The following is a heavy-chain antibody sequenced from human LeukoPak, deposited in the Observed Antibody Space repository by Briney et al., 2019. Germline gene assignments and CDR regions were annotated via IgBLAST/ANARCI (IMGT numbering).Heavy chain of an antibody. D-gene: IGHD2-2*01. Sequence: LRLSCAASGFTVSSNYMSWIRQPPGKGLEWIGYIYHSGSTYYNPSLKSRVTISVDRSKNQFSLKLSSVTAADTAVYYCASTRPDCGSSTSCQYGYFQHWGQGTLVTVSS. CDR1: GFTVSSNY. J-gene: IGHJ1*01. CDR2: IYHSGST. V-gene: IGHV4-30-2*01. CDR3: ASTRPDCGSSTSCQYGYFQH.